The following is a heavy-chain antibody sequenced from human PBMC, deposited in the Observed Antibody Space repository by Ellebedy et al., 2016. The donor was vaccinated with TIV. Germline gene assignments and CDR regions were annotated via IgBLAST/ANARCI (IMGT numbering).Heavy chain of an antibody. V-gene: IGHV4-34*01. CDR3: ARGRGGDSSGYYLDY. Sequence: SETLSLXXAVYGGSFSGYYWSWIRQPPGKGLEWIGEINHSGSTNYNPSLKSRVTISVDTSKNQFSLKLSSVTAADTAVYYCARGRGGDSSGYYLDYWGQGTLVTVSS. CDR1: GGSFSGYY. D-gene: IGHD3-22*01. CDR2: INHSGST. J-gene: IGHJ4*02.